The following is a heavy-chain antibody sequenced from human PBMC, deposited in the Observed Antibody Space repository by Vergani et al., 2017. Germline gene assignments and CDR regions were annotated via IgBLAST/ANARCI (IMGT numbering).Heavy chain of an antibody. J-gene: IGHJ3*02. D-gene: IGHD2-2*02. CDR1: GGSISSGSYY. CDR3: ARDRYCSSTSCYMGAFDI. V-gene: IGHV4-61*02. Sequence: QVQLQESGPGLVKPSQTLSLTCTVSGGSISSGSYYWSWIRQPAGKGLEWIGRIYTSGSTNYNPSIKSRVTISVDTSKSQFSLKLSSVTAADTAVYYCARDRYCSSTSCYMGAFDIWGQGTMVTVSS. CDR2: IYTSGST.